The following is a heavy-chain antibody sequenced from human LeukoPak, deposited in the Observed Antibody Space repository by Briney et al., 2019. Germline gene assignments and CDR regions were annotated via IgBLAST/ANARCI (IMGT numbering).Heavy chain of an antibody. D-gene: IGHD3-9*01. CDR2: IYYSGST. CDR3: ARIGGQYYDILTGYYTNYYYYMDV. V-gene: IGHV4-39*07. J-gene: IGHJ6*03. Sequence: SETLSLTCTVSGGSISSSSYYWGWIRQPPGKGLEWIGSIYYSGSTYYNPSLKSRVTISVDTSKNQFSLKLSSVTAADTAVYYCARIGGQYYDILTGYYTNYYYYMDVWGKGTAVTVSS. CDR1: GGSISSSSYY.